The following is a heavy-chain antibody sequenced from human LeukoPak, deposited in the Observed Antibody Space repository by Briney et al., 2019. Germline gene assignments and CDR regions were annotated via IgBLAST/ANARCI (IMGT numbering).Heavy chain of an antibody. V-gene: IGHV3-21*01. J-gene: IGHJ4*02. CDR1: GFTFSSYS. Sequence: GGSLRLSCAASGFTFSSYSMNWVRQAPGKGLEWVSSISSSSSYIYCADSVKGRFTISRDNAKNSLYLQMNSLRAEDTAVYYCARATHLYYYDSSGYNDYWGQGTLVTVSS. CDR2: ISSSSSYI. D-gene: IGHD3-22*01. CDR3: ARATHLYYYDSSGYNDY.